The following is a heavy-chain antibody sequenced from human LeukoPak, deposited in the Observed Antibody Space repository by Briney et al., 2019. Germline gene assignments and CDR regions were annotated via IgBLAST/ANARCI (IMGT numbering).Heavy chain of an antibody. CDR2: INTNTGNP. CDR1: GGTFTNYA. J-gene: IGHJ6*03. Sequence: ASVKVSCKSSGGTFTNYAMNWVRQAPGQGLEWMGWINTNTGNPTYAQGFTGRFVFSLDTSVSTAYLQISSLKAEDTAVYYCARKSVAATPRDIVYQYYSMDVWGKGTTVTVSS. CDR3: ARKSVAATPRDIVYQYYSMDV. V-gene: IGHV7-4-1*02. D-gene: IGHD2-15*01.